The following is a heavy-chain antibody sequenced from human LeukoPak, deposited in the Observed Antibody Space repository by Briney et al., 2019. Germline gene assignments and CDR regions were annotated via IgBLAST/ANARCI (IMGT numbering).Heavy chain of an antibody. D-gene: IGHD5-18*01. V-gene: IGHV3-33*01. Sequence: GGSLRLSCAASGFTFSNYGMHWVRQAPGKGLEWVALIWYDGNNKYYADSVKGRFTISRDNSKNTLYLQMNSLRAEDTAVYHCARTVDTAMAVTFDYWGQGSLVTVSS. CDR3: ARTVDTAMAVTFDY. J-gene: IGHJ4*02. CDR1: GFTFSNYG. CDR2: IWYDGNNK.